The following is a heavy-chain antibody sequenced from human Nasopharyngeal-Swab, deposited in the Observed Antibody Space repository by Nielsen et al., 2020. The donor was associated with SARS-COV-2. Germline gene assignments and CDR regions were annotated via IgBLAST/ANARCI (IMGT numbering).Heavy chain of an antibody. CDR2: ISGSGCST. V-gene: IGHV3-23*01. CDR1: GFTVSSNY. CDR3: AHEAYWWFD. Sequence: GESLKISCAASGFTVSSNYMSWVRQAPGKGLEWVSAISGSGCSTYYADSVKGRFTISRDNSKNTLYLQMNSLRAEDTAVYYCAHEAYWWFDWGQGTLVTVSS. J-gene: IGHJ4*02. D-gene: IGHD2-8*02.